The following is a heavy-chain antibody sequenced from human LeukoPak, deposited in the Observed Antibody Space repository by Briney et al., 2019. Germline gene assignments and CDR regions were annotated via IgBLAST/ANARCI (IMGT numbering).Heavy chain of an antibody. CDR3: AKSGDQVTVTKLDY. CDR2: ISGSGGST. J-gene: IGHJ4*02. Sequence: EGSLRLSCAASGFTFSNYVMSWVRQAPGKGLEWVSGISGSGGSTFYADSVKGRFTISRDNSKNTLYLEMNSLRAEDTALFYCAKSGDQVTVTKLDYWGQGTLVTVSS. CDR1: GFTFSNYV. V-gene: IGHV3-23*01. D-gene: IGHD4-17*01.